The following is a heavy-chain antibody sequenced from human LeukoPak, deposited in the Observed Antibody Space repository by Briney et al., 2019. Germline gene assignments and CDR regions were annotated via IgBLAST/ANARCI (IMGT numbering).Heavy chain of an antibody. J-gene: IGHJ5*02. D-gene: IGHD6-19*01. CDR3: AKDHQWLVVLWFDP. Sequence: GGSLRLSCAASGFTFSNYAMSWVRQAPGKGLEWVSAISGSGDSTYYADSVKGRFTISRDNSKNTLYLQMNSLRAEDTAVYYCAKDHQWLVVLWFDPWGQGTLVTVSS. CDR2: ISGSGDST. V-gene: IGHV3-23*01. CDR1: GFTFSNYA.